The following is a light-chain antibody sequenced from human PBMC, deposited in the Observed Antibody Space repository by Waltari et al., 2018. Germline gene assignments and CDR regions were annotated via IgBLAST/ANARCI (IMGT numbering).Light chain of an antibody. V-gene: IGLV2-23*02. CDR1: SRDGGGSNL. CDR3: YSYAGGSV. CDR2: EVS. Sequence: QSALTQPASVSGSRGQSITCSCTGSSRDGGGSNLVSGYLQHPGKAPKLITYEVSKTPSGVSNRFSGSKSGNTASLTISGLQAEDEADYYCYSYAGGSVFGTGTKVTVL. J-gene: IGLJ1*01.